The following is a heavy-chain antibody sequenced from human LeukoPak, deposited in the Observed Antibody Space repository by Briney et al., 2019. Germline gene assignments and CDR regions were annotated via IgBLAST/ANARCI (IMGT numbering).Heavy chain of an antibody. CDR2: IWYDGSNK. V-gene: IGHV3-33*01. CDR1: GFTFSSYG. J-gene: IGHJ4*02. D-gene: IGHD6-19*01. CDR3: ARGGLGSAFDN. Sequence: GRSLRLSCAASGFTFSSYGMHWVRQAPGKGLEWVAVIWYDGSNKYYAESVKGRFTISRDNSKNTLYLQMNSLRAEDTAVYYCARGGLGSAFDNWGQGTLVTASS.